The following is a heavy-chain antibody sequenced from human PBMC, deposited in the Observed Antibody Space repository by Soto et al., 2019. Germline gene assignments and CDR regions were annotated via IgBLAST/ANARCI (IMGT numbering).Heavy chain of an antibody. CDR3: AKTYYDFWSGYYGGPY. J-gene: IGHJ4*02. Sequence: GGSLRLSCAASGFTFSSYAMSWVRQAPGKGLEWVSAISGSGGSTYYADSVKGRFTISRDNSKNTLYLQMNSLRAEDTAVYYCAKTYYDFWSGYYGGPYWGQGTLVTVSS. D-gene: IGHD3-3*01. CDR2: ISGSGGST. V-gene: IGHV3-23*01. CDR1: GFTFSSYA.